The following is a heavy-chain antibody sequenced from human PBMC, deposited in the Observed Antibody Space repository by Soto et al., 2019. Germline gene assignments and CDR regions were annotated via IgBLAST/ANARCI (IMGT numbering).Heavy chain of an antibody. CDR2: ISGSGITT. CDR3: AKDNSKWPEATVLDY. J-gene: IGHJ4*02. CDR1: GFIFNNFA. Sequence: GGSLRLSCSATGFIFNNFAMRWVRQAPGKGLEWVAAISGSGITTYYAESVKDRFTVSRDNSRNTLYLQMNNLRAEDTARYYCAKDNSKWPEATVLDYWGQGTLVTVSS. V-gene: IGHV3-23*01. D-gene: IGHD6-25*01.